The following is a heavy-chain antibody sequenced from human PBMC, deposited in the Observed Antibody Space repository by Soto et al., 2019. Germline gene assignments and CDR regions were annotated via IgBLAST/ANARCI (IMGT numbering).Heavy chain of an antibody. CDR3: ATPSIYDSSGYPHFDY. D-gene: IGHD3-22*01. CDR1: GFTFSSYA. V-gene: IGHV3-23*01. Sequence: GGSLRLSCAASGFTFSSYAMSWVRQAPGKGLEWVSAISGSGGSTYYADSVKGRFTISRDNSKNTLYLQMNSLRAEDTAVYYCATPSIYDSSGYPHFDYWGQGTLVTVS. J-gene: IGHJ4*02. CDR2: ISGSGGST.